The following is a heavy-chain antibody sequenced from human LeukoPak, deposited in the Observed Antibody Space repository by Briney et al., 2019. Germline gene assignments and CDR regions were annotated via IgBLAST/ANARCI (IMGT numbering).Heavy chain of an antibody. CDR3: ARLAGYGGLARFDP. CDR1: GGPFSGYY. D-gene: IGHD5-12*01. J-gene: IGHJ5*02. Sequence: PSETLSLTCAVYGGPFSGYYWSWIRQPPGKGLEWIGEINHSGSTNYNPSLKSRVTISVDTSKNQFSLKLSSVTAADTAVYYCARLAGYGGLARFDPWGQGTLVTVSS. CDR2: INHSGST. V-gene: IGHV4-34*01.